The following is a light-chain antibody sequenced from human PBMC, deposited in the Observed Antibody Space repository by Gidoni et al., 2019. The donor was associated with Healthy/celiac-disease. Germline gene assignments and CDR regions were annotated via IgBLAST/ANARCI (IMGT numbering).Light chain of an antibody. Sequence: QSVPTQPPSASGTPGQRDTISCTGSSSNIGRNTVNWYQQLPGTAPKLLIYSTNQRPSGVPDRFSGSKSGTSASLAISGLQSEDEADYYCAAWDDSLNGVVFGGGTKLTVL. CDR2: STN. CDR1: SSNIGRNT. V-gene: IGLV1-44*01. CDR3: AAWDDSLNGVV. J-gene: IGLJ2*01.